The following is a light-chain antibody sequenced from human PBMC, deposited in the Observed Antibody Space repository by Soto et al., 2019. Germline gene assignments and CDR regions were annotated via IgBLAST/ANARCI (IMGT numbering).Light chain of an antibody. CDR3: QQFNRYPRT. V-gene: IGKV1-13*02. CDR1: QGISSA. CDR2: DAA. J-gene: IGKJ3*01. Sequence: AIQLTQSPSSLSASVGDRVTITCRASQGISSALAWYQQKPGKAPKLLIYDAASLESGVPSRFSGSGSGTDFTLTISRLQPDDFATYYCQQFNRYPRTFGPGTKVDIK.